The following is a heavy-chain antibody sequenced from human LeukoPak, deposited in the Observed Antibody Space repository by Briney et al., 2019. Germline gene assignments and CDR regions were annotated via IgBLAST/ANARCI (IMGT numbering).Heavy chain of an antibody. D-gene: IGHD2-21*01. CDR3: AREAYCGGPSCFAVSYMDV. J-gene: IGHJ6*03. V-gene: IGHV3-7*01. CDR2: IKQDGSEV. CDR1: GFNFTEYW. Sequence: GGSLRLSCGASGFNFTEYWMTWVRQAPGQRLEWVANIKQDGSEVYYVDSVEGRFTISRDNTKNSVYLQMNSLGVEDTAVYYCAREAYCGGPSCFAVSYMDVWGEGTTVTVSS.